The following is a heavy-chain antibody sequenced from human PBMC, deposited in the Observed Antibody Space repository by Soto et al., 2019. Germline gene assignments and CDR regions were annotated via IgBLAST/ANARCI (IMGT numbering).Heavy chain of an antibody. D-gene: IGHD6-13*01. CDR1: GSTITAYG. J-gene: IGHJ4*02. Sequence: QVQLVQSGDEVKQPGASVKVSCKASGSTITAYGISWVRQAPGQGLEWMAWISSHNGNTYYAQNLQGRVTMTTDTSTSTAYMELRSLRSDDTAVYYCASSSIAAAGPFDYWGQGPLVTVSS. CDR2: ISSHNGNT. V-gene: IGHV1-18*01. CDR3: ASSSIAAAGPFDY.